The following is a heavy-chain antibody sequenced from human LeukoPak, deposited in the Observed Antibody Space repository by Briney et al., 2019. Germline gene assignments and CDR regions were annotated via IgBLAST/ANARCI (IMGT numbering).Heavy chain of an antibody. CDR1: GGSISSGGYY. V-gene: IGHV4-31*03. D-gene: IGHD2-2*01. CDR3: ARASSTRLDY. CDR2: IYYSGST. Sequence: PSETLSLTCTVSGGSISSGGYYWSWIRQHPEKGLEWIGYIYYSGSTYYNPSLKSRVTISVDTSKNQFSLKLSSVTAADTAVYYCARASSTRLDYWGQGTLVTVSS. J-gene: IGHJ4*02.